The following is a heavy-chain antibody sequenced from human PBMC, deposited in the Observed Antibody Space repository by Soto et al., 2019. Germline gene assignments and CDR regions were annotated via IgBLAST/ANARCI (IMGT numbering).Heavy chain of an antibody. CDR1: GYTFTNYD. CDR2: MNPSNGNT. J-gene: IGHJ4*02. Sequence: AALKVNCKASGYTFTNYDINWVRQATGQGLEWMGWMNPSNGNTGYAQKFQGRVAITSDTSISTAYMELSSLTSADTAVYYCARFVRHQLPTIDYWGQGALVTVPQ. D-gene: IGHD1-26*01. V-gene: IGHV1-8*01. CDR3: ARFVRHQLPTIDY.